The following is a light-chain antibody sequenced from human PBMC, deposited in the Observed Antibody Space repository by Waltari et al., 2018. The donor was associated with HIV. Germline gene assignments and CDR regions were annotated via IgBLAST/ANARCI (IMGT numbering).Light chain of an antibody. Sequence: SSELTQDPAVSVALGQTVRITCQGDSVRTYYARWYQQNPGQAPVLVFYGTNNRPSGIPDRFSGSTSGDTASLTITGAQAEDEADYYCNSRDDIGHWFFGAGTKVTVL. J-gene: IGLJ3*02. CDR3: NSRDDIGHWF. CDR2: GTN. V-gene: IGLV3-19*01. CDR1: SVRTYY.